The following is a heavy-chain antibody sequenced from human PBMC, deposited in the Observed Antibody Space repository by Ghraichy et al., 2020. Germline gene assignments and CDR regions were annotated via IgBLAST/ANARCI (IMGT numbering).Heavy chain of an antibody. CDR2: IRFDGNNR. Sequence: GGSRRLSCAASGFTFSHYGMHWVRQAPGKGLEWVAFIRFDGNNRYYADSVKGRLTISRDNSKDTLYLQMNSLGPDDTAVYYCAKHDELERRRCFAYWGQGTLVTVSS. CDR3: AKHDELERRRCFAY. D-gene: IGHD1-1*01. V-gene: IGHV3-30*02. J-gene: IGHJ4*02. CDR1: GFTFSHYG.